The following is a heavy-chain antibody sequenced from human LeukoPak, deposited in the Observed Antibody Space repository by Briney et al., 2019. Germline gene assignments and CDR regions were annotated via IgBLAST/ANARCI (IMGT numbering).Heavy chain of an antibody. D-gene: IGHD3-10*01. Sequence: PGGSLRLSCAASGFTFSDYYMSWIRQAPGKGLEWVSGISDSGDSTYYADSVKGRFTISRDNSDNTLFLQMNSLRAEDTAVYFCARDYYGSGTYYTPPQASGYWGQGTLVTVSS. V-gene: IGHV3-23*01. CDR1: GFTFSDYY. CDR3: ARDYYGSGTYYTPPQASGY. J-gene: IGHJ4*02. CDR2: ISDSGDST.